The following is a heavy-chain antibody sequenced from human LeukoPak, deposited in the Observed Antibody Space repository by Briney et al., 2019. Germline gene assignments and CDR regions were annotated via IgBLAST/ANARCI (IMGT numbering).Heavy chain of an antibody. CDR2: ISSSSSYI. D-gene: IGHD3-16*01. V-gene: IGHV3-21*01. CDR1: GFTFSSYS. Sequence: GGSLRLSRAASGFTFSSYSMNWVRQAPGKGLEWVSSISSSSSYIYYADSVKGRFTISRDNAKNSLYLQMNSLRAEDTAVYYCARGARGYYFDYWGQGTLVTVSS. J-gene: IGHJ4*02. CDR3: ARGARGYYFDY.